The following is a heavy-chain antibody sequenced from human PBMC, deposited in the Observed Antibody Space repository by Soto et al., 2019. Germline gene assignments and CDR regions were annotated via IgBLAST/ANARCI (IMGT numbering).Heavy chain of an antibody. CDR1: GGSISSYYW. CDR3: AHIGSSYGIDY. CDR2: IYWNDDK. Sequence: TLSLTCTVSGGSISSYYWSWIRQPPGKALEWLALIYWNDDKRYSPSLKSRLTITKDTSKNQVVLTMTNMDPVDTATYYCAHIGSSYGIDYWGQGTLVTVSS. D-gene: IGHD5-18*01. J-gene: IGHJ4*02. V-gene: IGHV2-5*01.